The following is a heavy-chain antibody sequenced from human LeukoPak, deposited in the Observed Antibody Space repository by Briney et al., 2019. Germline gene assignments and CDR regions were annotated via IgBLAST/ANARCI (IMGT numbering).Heavy chain of an antibody. CDR3: AREGALSGTLDY. J-gene: IGHJ4*02. D-gene: IGHD3-10*01. CDR1: GGTFSSYA. Sequence: VASVKVSCKASGGTFSSYAISWVRQAPGQGLEWMGGIIPIFGTANYAQKFQGRVTITADESTSTAYMELSSLGSEDTAVYYCAREGALSGTLDYWGQGTLVTVSS. CDR2: IIPIFGTA. V-gene: IGHV1-69*13.